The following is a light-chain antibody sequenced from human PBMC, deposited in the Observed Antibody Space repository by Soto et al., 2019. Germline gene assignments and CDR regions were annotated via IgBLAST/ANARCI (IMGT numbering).Light chain of an antibody. J-gene: IGLJ1*01. CDR1: SSDVGGYNY. CDR2: DVN. Sequence: QSALTQPRSVSGSPGQTVTISCTGTSSDVGGYNYVSWYQHHPGKAPKLMIYDVNKRPSGVPDRFSGSKSGTTASLTISGLQAEDEADYYCCSYAGSYTRYIFGTGTKVTVL. V-gene: IGLV2-11*01. CDR3: CSYAGSYTRYI.